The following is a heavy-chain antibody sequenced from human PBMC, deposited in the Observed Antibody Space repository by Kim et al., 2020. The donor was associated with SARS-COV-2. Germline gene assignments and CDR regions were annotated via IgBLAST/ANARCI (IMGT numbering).Heavy chain of an antibody. D-gene: IGHD3-10*01. CDR2: ISYDGGNK. CDR3: AISFSGRPPNYYYYMDV. CDR1: GFAFSSNA. V-gene: IGHV3-30-3*01. J-gene: IGHJ6*03. Sequence: GGSLRLSCAASGFAFSSNAMHWVRQAPGKGLEWVAIISYDGGNKYYADSVKGRFTISRDNSKNTLYLQMNSLRAEDTAVYYCAISFSGRPPNYYYYMDVWGKETTVTVSS.